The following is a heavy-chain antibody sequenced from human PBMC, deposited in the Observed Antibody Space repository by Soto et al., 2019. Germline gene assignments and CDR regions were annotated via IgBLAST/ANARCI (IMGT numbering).Heavy chain of an antibody. Sequence: SETLSLTCTVSGGSISRGGYYWSWIRQHPGKGLEWIGYIYYSGSTYYNPSLKSRVTISVDTSKNQFSLKLSSVTAADTAVYYCARVDYYYDSSAPGGYFDYWGQGTLVTVSS. J-gene: IGHJ4*02. V-gene: IGHV4-31*03. CDR3: ARVDYYYDSSAPGGYFDY. D-gene: IGHD3-22*01. CDR1: GGSISRGGYY. CDR2: IYYSGST.